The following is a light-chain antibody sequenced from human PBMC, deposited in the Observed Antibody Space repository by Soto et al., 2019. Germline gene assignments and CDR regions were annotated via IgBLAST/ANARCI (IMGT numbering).Light chain of an antibody. V-gene: IGLV2-8*01. J-gene: IGLJ2*01. Sequence: QSALTQPPSASGSPGQSVTISCTGTSSDVGSYDYVSWYQQHPGKAPKLMIYEVSKRPSGVPDRFSGSKSGTSASLAISGLQSEDEADYYCAAWDDSLNGVVFGGGTKLTVL. CDR1: SSDVGSYDY. CDR3: AAWDDSLNGVV. CDR2: EVS.